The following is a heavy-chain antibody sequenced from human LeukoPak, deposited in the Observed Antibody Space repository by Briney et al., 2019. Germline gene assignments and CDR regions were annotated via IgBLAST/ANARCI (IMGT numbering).Heavy chain of an antibody. CDR2: IIPTLGIA. D-gene: IGHD2-15*01. J-gene: IGHJ4*02. Sequence: GSSVKVSCKASGGTFSSYAISWVRQAPGQGLEWMGRIIPTLGIANYAQKFQGRVTITADKSTSTAYMELSSLRSEDTAVYYCARAPYCSGGSCLFDYWGQGTLVTVSS. CDR3: ARAPYCSGGSCLFDY. V-gene: IGHV1-69*04. CDR1: GGTFSSYA.